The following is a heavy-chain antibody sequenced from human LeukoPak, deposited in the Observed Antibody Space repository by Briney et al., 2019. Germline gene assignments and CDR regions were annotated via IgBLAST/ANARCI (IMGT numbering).Heavy chain of an antibody. D-gene: IGHD2-15*01. CDR3: AKGLDWYCSGGSCYNIDY. CDR2: IWYDGSNK. Sequence: VRSLRLSCAASGFTFSSYGMHWVRQAPGKGLEWVAVIWYDGSNKYYADSVKGRFTISRDNSKNTLYLQMNSLRAEDTAVYYCAKGLDWYCSGGSCYNIDYWGQGTLVTVSS. V-gene: IGHV3-33*06. J-gene: IGHJ4*02. CDR1: GFTFSSYG.